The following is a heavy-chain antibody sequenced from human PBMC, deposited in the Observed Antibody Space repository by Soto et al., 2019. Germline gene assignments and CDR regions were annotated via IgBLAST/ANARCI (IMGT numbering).Heavy chain of an antibody. V-gene: IGHV3-48*02. Sequence: GGSLRLSCAASEFTFSSYSMNWVRQAPGKGLEWVSYISSSSSTIYYADSVKGRFTISRDNAKNSLYLQMNSLRDEDTAVYYCARDRVFWGATPTVPDNWGQGTLVTVSS. CDR1: EFTFSSYS. CDR3: ARDRVFWGATPTVPDN. CDR2: ISSSSSTI. D-gene: IGHD1-26*01. J-gene: IGHJ4*02.